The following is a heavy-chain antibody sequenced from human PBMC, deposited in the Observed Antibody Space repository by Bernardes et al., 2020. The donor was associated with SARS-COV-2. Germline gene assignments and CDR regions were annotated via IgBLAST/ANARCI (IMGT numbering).Heavy chain of an antibody. V-gene: IGHV4-59*01. CDR2: IYYRGST. CDR3: ARVKWELRTNWFDP. Sequence: ETLSLTCTVSGGSINSYYWSWIRQPPGKGLEWIGYIYYRGSTTYNPSLKSRVTISVDTSKNQLSLKLSSVTAADTAVYYCARVKWELRTNWFDPWGQGTLVTVSS. CDR1: GGSINSYY. D-gene: IGHD1-26*01. J-gene: IGHJ5*02.